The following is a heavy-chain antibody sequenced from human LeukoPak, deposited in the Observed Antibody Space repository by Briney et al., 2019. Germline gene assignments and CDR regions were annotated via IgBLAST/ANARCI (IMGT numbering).Heavy chain of an antibody. D-gene: IGHD6-6*01. J-gene: IGHJ4*02. CDR2: ISSSSSYT. CDR1: GFTFSDYY. V-gene: IGHV3-11*06. CDR3: ARALAARQMYYFDY. Sequence: GGSLRLSCAASGFTFSDYYMSWIRQAPGKGLEWVSYISSSSSYTNYADSVKGRFTISRDNAKNSLYLQMNSLRAEDTAVYYCARALAARQMYYFDYWGQGTLVTVSS.